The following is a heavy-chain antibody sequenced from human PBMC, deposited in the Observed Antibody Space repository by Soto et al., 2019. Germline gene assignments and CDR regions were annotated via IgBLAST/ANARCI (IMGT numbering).Heavy chain of an antibody. CDR3: ARPDYDSGSYPDY. D-gene: IGHD3-10*01. J-gene: IGHJ4*02. V-gene: IGHV3-30-3*01. Sequence: QVQLVESGGGVVQPGRSLRLSCAASGFTFSTYAMHWVRQAPGKGLEWVAVISYEGSIKYYADSVKGRFTISRDNSKNTLYLQMNSLRAEDTAVYYCARPDYDSGSYPDYWGQGTLVTVSS. CDR1: GFTFSTYA. CDR2: ISYEGSIK.